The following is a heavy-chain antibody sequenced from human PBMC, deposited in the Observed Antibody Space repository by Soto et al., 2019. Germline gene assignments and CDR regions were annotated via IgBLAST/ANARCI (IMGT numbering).Heavy chain of an antibody. CDR2: IYYSGST. J-gene: IGHJ4*02. V-gene: IGHV4-39*01. Sequence: QLQLQESGPGLVKPSETLSLTCTVSGGSISSSSYYWGWIRQPPGKGLEWIGSIYYSGSTYYNPSLKSRVTISVDTSKNQFSLKLSSVTAADTAVYYCARHIPSSGHTAMAPGLDYWGQGTLVTVSS. D-gene: IGHD5-18*01. CDR1: GGSISSSSYY. CDR3: ARHIPSSGHTAMAPGLDY.